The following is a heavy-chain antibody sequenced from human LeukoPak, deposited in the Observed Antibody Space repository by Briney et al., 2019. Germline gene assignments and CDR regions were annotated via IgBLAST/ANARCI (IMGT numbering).Heavy chain of an antibody. CDR1: GFTFSSYA. D-gene: IGHD6-19*01. CDR3: AKGLGLAVAGIDY. V-gene: IGHV3-23*01. CDR2: ISGSGGST. Sequence: AGGSLRLSCAASGFTFSSYAMSWVRQAPGKGLEWVSAISGSGGSTYYADSVKGRFTISRDNSKSTLYLQMNSLRAEDTAVYYCAKGLGLAVAGIDYWGQGTLVTVSS. J-gene: IGHJ4*02.